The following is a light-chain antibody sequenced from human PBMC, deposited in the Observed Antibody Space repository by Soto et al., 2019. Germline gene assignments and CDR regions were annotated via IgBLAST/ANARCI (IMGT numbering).Light chain of an antibody. CDR1: SSDVGVYYY. V-gene: IGLV2-14*01. CDR2: DVS. Sequence: QSALTQPASVSGSPGQSIAISCTGTSSDVGVYYYVSWYQQHPGKAPKLMIYDVSSRPSGVSDRFSGSKSGNTASLTISGFQVEDEVDYYCGSYTSSRTYVFERGTKVTVL. CDR3: GSYTSSRTYV. J-gene: IGLJ1*01.